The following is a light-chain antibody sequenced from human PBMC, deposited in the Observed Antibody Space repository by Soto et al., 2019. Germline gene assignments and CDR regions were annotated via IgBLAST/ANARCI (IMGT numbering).Light chain of an antibody. V-gene: IGKV3-11*01. J-gene: IGKJ5*01. CDR2: DAS. CDR1: QSVSSY. CDR3: QQRSNWPIT. Sequence: EIVLTQSPATLSLSPGERATLSCRASQSVSSYLAWYQQKPGQAPRLLIYDASNRATGIPARFSGSGSGTDFTINISSLDPEDFAVYYCQQRSNWPITFGQGTRLEIK.